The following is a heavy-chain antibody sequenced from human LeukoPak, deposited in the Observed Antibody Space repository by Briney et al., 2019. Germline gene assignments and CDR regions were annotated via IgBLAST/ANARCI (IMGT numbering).Heavy chain of an antibody. Sequence: SETLFLTCTVSGGSISSYYWSWIRQPPGKGLEWIGYIYYSGSTNYNPSLKSRVTISVDTSKNQFSLKLSSVTAADTAVYYCARHPRIPLAFDIWGQGTMVTVSS. V-gene: IGHV4-59*08. CDR1: GGSISSYY. CDR3: ARHPRIPLAFDI. J-gene: IGHJ3*02. CDR2: IYYSGST. D-gene: IGHD2-2*02.